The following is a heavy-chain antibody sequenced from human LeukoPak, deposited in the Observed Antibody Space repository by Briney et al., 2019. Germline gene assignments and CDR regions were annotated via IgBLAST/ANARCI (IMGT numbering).Heavy chain of an antibody. CDR2: INTNTGNP. D-gene: IGHD2-21*02. CDR1: GYTFTSYA. Sequence: ASVKVSCKASGYTFTSYAMNWVRQAPGQGLEWMGWINTNTGNPTYAQGFTGRFVFSLDTSVSTAYLQISSLKAEDTAVYYCASADCGGDCYSALIAFDIWGQGTMVTVSS. CDR3: ASADCGGDCYSALIAFDI. J-gene: IGHJ3*02. V-gene: IGHV7-4-1*02.